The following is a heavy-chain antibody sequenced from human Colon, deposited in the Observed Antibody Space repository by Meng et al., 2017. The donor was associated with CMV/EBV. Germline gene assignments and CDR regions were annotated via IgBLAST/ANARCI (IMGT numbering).Heavy chain of an antibody. Sequence: SETLSLTCTVSGGSISSYYWSWIRQPPGKGLEWIGYIYYSGSTNYNPSLKSRVTISVDTSKNQFSLKLSSVTAADTAVYYCARVTRLSGSIGGATGYYFDYWGQGTLVTVSS. CDR1: GGSISSYY. J-gene: IGHJ4*02. CDR2: IYYSGST. CDR3: ARVTRLSGSIGGATGYYFDY. V-gene: IGHV4-59*01. D-gene: IGHD1-26*01.